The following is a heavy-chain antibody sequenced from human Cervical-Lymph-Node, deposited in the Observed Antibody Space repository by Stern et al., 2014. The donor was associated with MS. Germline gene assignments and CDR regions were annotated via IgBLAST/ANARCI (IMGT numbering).Heavy chain of an antibody. V-gene: IGHV4-59*01. CDR3: ARAPYDFTNWYGLDV. CDR1: GGSLSSYY. CDR2: MYFSGSS. D-gene: IGHD1-1*01. J-gene: IGHJ6*02. Sequence: QLQLQESGPGLVKPSETLSLTCTVSGGSLSSYYWSWIRQPPGKGLEWVGHMYFSGSSNYNPSIKSRVTMSVDMSKNQFSLRLSSVTAADTAVYYCARAPYDFTNWYGLDVWGQGTTVTVSS.